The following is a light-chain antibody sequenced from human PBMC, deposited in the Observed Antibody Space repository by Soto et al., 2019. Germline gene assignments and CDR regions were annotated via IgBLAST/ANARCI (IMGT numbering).Light chain of an antibody. V-gene: IGLV2-14*03. J-gene: IGLJ1*01. CDR2: EVT. CDR3: SSYTPRRTLV. CDR1: SSDVGGYNF. Sequence: QAVLTQPASVSGSPGQSITISCTGTSSDVGGYNFVSWYQQHPDKVPKLLLYEVTSRPSGVSNRFSGSKSGSTASLTISGLQPEDAADYYCSSYTPRRTLVFGTGTKLTVL.